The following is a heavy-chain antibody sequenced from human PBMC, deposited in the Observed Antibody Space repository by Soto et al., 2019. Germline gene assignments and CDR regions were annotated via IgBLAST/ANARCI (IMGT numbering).Heavy chain of an antibody. Sequence: EVQLVESGGGLVQPGGSLRLSCAASKFSFSGYWMHWVRQAPGKGLMWVSRVNPGGSTTTYADSVKGRFTISRDNAKNTVFLQMNSLRADDTAVYYCAKVASGSYDWFDPWGQGTLVTVSS. J-gene: IGHJ5*02. V-gene: IGHV3-74*01. D-gene: IGHD1-26*01. CDR3: AKVASGSYDWFDP. CDR1: KFSFSGYW. CDR2: VNPGGSTT.